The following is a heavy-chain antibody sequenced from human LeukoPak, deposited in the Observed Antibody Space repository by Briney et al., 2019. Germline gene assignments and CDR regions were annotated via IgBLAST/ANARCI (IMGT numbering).Heavy chain of an antibody. CDR2: INPNSGGT. CDR3: ARGPYGSGTGDAFDI. D-gene: IGHD3-10*01. CDR1: GYTFTGYY. V-gene: IGHV1-2*02. Sequence: ASVKVSCKASGYTFTGYYMHWVRQAPGQGLEWMGWINPNSGGTNYAQKFQGRVTMTRDTSISTAYMELSGLRSEDTAVYYCARGPYGSGTGDAFDIWGQGTMVTVSS. J-gene: IGHJ3*02.